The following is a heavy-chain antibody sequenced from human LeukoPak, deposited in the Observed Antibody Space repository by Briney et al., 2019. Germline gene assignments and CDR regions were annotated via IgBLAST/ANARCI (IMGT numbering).Heavy chain of an antibody. CDR1: GGSISSYY. CDR3: AREESSSWYELGY. J-gene: IGHJ4*02. V-gene: IGHV4-59*01. D-gene: IGHD6-13*01. Sequence: SETLSLTCTVSGGSISSYYWSWIRQPPGKGLEWIGYIYYSGTTNYNPSLKSRVTISVDTSKNEFSLNLSSETAADTAVYYCAREESSSWYELGYWGQGNMITVSS. CDR2: IYYSGTT.